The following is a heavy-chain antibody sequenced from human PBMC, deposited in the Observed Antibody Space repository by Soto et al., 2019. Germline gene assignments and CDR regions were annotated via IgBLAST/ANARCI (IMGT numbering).Heavy chain of an antibody. J-gene: IGHJ6*02. Sequence: QVQLVESGGGLVEPGGSLRLSCAASGFSVGDNYMTWIRQAPGKGLEWLSYSSSSGGYTNYADSVKGRLTISRDNAKNSLDLQMDSLRAEDTAVYFCARSSGRRHVFTFDYGLDVWGQGTTVTVSS. D-gene: IGHD3-16*01. CDR3: ARSSGRRHVFTFDYGLDV. CDR1: GFSVGDNY. CDR2: SSSSGGYT. V-gene: IGHV3-11*06.